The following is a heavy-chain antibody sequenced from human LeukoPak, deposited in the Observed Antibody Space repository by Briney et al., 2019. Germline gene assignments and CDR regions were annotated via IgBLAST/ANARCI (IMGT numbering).Heavy chain of an antibody. D-gene: IGHD3-22*01. Sequence: SETLSLTCTVSGGSISSGGYYWSWIRQHPGKGLEWIGYIYYSGSTYYNPSLKSRATISVDTSKNQFSLKLSSVTAADTAVYYCARAGLYYYDSSGYSHLPYYFDYWGQGTLVTVSS. CDR3: ARAGLYYYDSSGYSHLPYYFDY. CDR2: IYYSGST. CDR1: GGSISSGGYY. V-gene: IGHV4-31*03. J-gene: IGHJ4*02.